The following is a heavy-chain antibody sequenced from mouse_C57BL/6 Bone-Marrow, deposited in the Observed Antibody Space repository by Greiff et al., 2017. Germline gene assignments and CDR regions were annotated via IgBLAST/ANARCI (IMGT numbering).Heavy chain of an antibody. Sequence: VKLMESGAELVKPGASVKISCKASGYAFSSYWMNWVKQRPGKGLEWIGQIYPGDGDTNYNGKFKGKATLTADKSSSTAYMQLSSLTSEDSAVYFCALITTVVLDYWGQGTTLTVSS. CDR2: IYPGDGDT. V-gene: IGHV1-80*01. CDR3: ALITTVVLDY. D-gene: IGHD1-1*01. J-gene: IGHJ2*01. CDR1: GYAFSSYW.